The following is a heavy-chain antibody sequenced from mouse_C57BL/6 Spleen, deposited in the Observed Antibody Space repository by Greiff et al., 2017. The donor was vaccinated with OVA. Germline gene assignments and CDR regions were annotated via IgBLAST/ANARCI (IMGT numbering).Heavy chain of an antibody. Sequence: QVQLKQPGAELVKPGASVKLSCKASGYTFTSYWMHWVKQRPGRGLEWIGRIDPNSGGTKYNEKFKSKATLTVDKPSSTAYMQLSSLTSEDSAVYYCAREVSSGYPAWFAYWGQGTLVTVSA. CDR1: GYTFTSYW. CDR3: AREVSSGYPAWFAY. CDR2: IDPNSGGT. V-gene: IGHV1-72*01. D-gene: IGHD3-2*02. J-gene: IGHJ3*01.